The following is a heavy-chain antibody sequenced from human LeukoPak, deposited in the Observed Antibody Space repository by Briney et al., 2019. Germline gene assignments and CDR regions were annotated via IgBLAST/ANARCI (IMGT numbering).Heavy chain of an antibody. D-gene: IGHD6-19*01. Sequence: SGTLSLTCAVSGGSISSSNWWSWVRQPPGKGLEWIGEIYHSGSTNYNPSLNSRATISVDKSKNRFSLKLSSVTAADTAVYYCARDQEYGSGWYYFDYWGQGTLVTVSS. V-gene: IGHV4-4*02. CDR3: ARDQEYGSGWYYFDY. J-gene: IGHJ4*02. CDR2: IYHSGST. CDR1: GGSISSSNW.